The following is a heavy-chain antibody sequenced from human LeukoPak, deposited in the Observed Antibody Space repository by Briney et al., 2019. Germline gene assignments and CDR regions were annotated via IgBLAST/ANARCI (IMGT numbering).Heavy chain of an antibody. V-gene: IGHV3-30-3*01. Sequence: GGSLRLSCAASGFTLSSYAMHWVRQAPGKGLEWVAVISYDGSNKYYADSVKGRFTISRDNSKNTLYLQMNSLRAEDTAVYYCARREEYYYDSSGYYPDYWGQGTLVTVSS. CDR1: GFTLSSYA. CDR2: ISYDGSNK. CDR3: ARREEYYYDSSGYYPDY. D-gene: IGHD3-22*01. J-gene: IGHJ4*02.